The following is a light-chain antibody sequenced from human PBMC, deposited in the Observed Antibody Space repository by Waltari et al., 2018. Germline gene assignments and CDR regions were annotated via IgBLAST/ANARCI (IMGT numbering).Light chain of an antibody. CDR2: GNN. Sequence: QSILTQPPSVSGAPGQRGTISCTGSSSNIGAGHDVHWYQEFPGTGPKRLINGNNNRPSGVPDRFSGSKAGTSASLTITGLQAEDEADYYCQSFDTSLSHGVVFGGGTKVTVL. J-gene: IGLJ3*02. V-gene: IGLV1-40*02. CDR1: SSNIGAGHD. CDR3: QSFDTSLSHGVV.